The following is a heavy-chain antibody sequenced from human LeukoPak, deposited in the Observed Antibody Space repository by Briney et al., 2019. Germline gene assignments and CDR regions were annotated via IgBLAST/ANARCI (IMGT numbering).Heavy chain of an antibody. CDR2: ISSGSSYI. CDR1: GFIFSSYS. J-gene: IGHJ6*03. CDR3: AYTSGYDFSSYYYYYYMDV. Sequence: PGGSLRLSCAASGFIFSSYSMNWVRQAPGKGLEWVSSISSGSSYIYYADSVKGRFTISRDNAKNSLYLQMNSLSAEDTAVYYCAYTSGYDFSSYYYYYYMDVWGKGTTVTVSS. D-gene: IGHD5-12*01. V-gene: IGHV3-21*01.